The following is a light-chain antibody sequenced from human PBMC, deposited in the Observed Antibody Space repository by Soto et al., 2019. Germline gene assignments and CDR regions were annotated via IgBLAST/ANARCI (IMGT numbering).Light chain of an antibody. CDR1: SSDVGGYNY. CDR3: SSYTSSSTLWV. V-gene: IGLV2-14*01. Sequence: QSALTQPASVSGSPGQSITISCTGTSSDVGGYNYVSWYQQHPGKAPKLMIYEVSNRPSGVSNRFSGPKSGNTASLTISGLQAEDEADYYCSSYTSSSTLWVFGTGTKLTVL. CDR2: EVS. J-gene: IGLJ1*01.